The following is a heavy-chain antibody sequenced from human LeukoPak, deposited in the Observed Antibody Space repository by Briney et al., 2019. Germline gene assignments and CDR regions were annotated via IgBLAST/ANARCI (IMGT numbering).Heavy chain of an antibody. J-gene: IGHJ5*02. V-gene: IGHV4-59*08. CDR2: VYYSGIT. CDR3: ARHAIYSGGYSYWFDP. D-gene: IGHD1-26*01. CDR1: GGSITSYY. Sequence: SETLSLTCTVSGGSITSYYWSWIRQPPGKGLEWIAFVYYSGITNYNPSLKSRASISVDTSKNLCSLRLSPVTAADTAVYYCARHAIYSGGYSYWFDPWGLGTLVTVPS.